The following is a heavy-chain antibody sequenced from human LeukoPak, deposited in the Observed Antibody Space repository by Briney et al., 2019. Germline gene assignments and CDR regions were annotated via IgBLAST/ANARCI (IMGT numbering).Heavy chain of an antibody. V-gene: IGHV3-30*04. CDR2: ISYDGSNK. J-gene: IGHJ6*04. Sequence: GGFLRLSCAASGFTFSSYAMHWVRQAPGKGLEWVAVISYDGSNKYYADSVKGRFTISRDNSKNTLYLQMNSLRAEDTAVYYCAKDLRWGGTTPGLDVWGKGTTVTISS. CDR1: GFTFSSYA. CDR3: AKDLRWGGTTPGLDV. D-gene: IGHD1-1*01.